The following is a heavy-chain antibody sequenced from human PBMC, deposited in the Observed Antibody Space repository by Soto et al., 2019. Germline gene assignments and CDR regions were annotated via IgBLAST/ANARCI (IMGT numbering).Heavy chain of an antibody. V-gene: IGHV3-74*01. J-gene: IGHJ6*02. CDR3: ARAPWGGMDV. Sequence: PGGSLRLSCAASGFTFSNYWMHWVRQVPGRGLVWVSRISHDGSGTSYADSVKGRFTISRDNAKNTVYLQMNSLRDEDTAVYYCARAPWGGMDVWGQGTTVTVSS. D-gene: IGHD3-16*01. CDR1: GFTFSNYW. CDR2: ISHDGSGT.